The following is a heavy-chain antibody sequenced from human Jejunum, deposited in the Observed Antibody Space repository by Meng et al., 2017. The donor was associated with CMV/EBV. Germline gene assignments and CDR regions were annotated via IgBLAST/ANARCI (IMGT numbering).Heavy chain of an antibody. Sequence: TFSTSGMHWVRQAPGKGLEWVAFIRYDGSNEYYADSVKGRFTISKDKSKNTLYLQMNSLRAEDTAVYYCARDASSNQEQWLRQLDYWGQGTLVTVSS. V-gene: IGHV3-30*02. D-gene: IGHD5-12*01. CDR3: ARDASSNQEQWLRQLDY. CDR2: IRYDGSNE. CDR1: TFSTSG. J-gene: IGHJ4*02.